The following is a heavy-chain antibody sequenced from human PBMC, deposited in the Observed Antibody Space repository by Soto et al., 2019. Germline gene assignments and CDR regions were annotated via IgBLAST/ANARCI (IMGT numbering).Heavy chain of an antibody. D-gene: IGHD5-12*01. V-gene: IGHV3-23*01. CDR1: GFTFNTYA. CDR2: IGGNGVTT. CDR3: AKSLYGGCDY. Sequence: EVQVLDSGGGLVQPGGSLRLSCVASGFTFNTYAMSWVRQAPGKGLEWVSGIGGNGVTTHYADSVKGRFTISRDNSKNMVHLQMNSLRVEDTAVYYCAKSLYGGCDYWGRGTQVTVSS. J-gene: IGHJ4*02.